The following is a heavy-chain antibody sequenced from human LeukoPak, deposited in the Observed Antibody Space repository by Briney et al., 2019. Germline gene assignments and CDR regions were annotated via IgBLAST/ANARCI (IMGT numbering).Heavy chain of an antibody. J-gene: IGHJ5*02. D-gene: IGHD6-6*01. CDR1: GGSISSGGYY. CDR3: ARVGSSHEERGWFDP. CDR2: IYHSGST. V-gene: IGHV4-30-2*01. Sequence: SQTLSLTCTVSGGSISSGGYYWSWIRQPPGKGLEWIGYIYHSGSTYYNPSLKSRVTISVDTSKNQFSLKLSSVTAADTAVYYCARVGSSHEERGWFDPWGQGTLVTVSS.